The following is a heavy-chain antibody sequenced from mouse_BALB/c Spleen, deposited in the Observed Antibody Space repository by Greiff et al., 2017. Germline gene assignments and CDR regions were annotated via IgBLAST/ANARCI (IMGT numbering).Heavy chain of an antibody. J-gene: IGHJ2*01. V-gene: IGHV1S135*01. CDR1: GYAFTSYN. Sequence: VQLKESGPELVKPGASVKVSCKASGYAFTSYNMYWVKQSHGKSLEWIGYIDPYNGGTSYNQKFKGKATLTVDKSSSTAYMHLNSLTSEDSAVYYCAREGITTVEVDYWGQGTTLTVSS. CDR2: IDPYNGGT. CDR3: AREGITTVEVDY. D-gene: IGHD1-1*01.